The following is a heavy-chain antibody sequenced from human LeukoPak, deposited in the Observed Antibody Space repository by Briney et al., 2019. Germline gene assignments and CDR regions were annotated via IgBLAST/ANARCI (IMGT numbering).Heavy chain of an antibody. V-gene: IGHV5-51*01. CDR3: ARHYYDYVWGSYGIDY. Sequence: GESLKISCKGSGYSFSNYWIGWVRQMPGKGLEWMGIIYPGDSDTRYSPSFQGQVTISADKSISTAYLQWSSLKASDAAMYYCARHYYDYVWGSYGIDYWGQGTLVTVSS. CDR1: GYSFSNYW. CDR2: IYPGDSDT. J-gene: IGHJ4*02. D-gene: IGHD3-16*01.